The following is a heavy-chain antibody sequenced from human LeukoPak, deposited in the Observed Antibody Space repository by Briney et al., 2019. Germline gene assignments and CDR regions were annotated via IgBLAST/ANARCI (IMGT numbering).Heavy chain of an antibody. V-gene: IGHV3-23*01. D-gene: IGHD3-10*02. CDR3: ARDLHYYVAMDV. J-gene: IGHJ6*02. CDR1: GFTFRPQA. Sequence: GGSLRLSCAASGFTFRPQAMTWLRQSRGRALEWVSSIGSDNKPHYSESVKGRFAISRDNSKSMLFLQLNSLRAEDTALYYCARDLHYYVAMDVRGQGTTVTVSS. CDR2: IGSDNKP.